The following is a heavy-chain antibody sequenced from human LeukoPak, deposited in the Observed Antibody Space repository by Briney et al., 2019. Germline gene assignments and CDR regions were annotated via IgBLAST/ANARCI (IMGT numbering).Heavy chain of an antibody. CDR3: ARDPPDSSGWVHAFDI. D-gene: IGHD6-19*01. V-gene: IGHV4-59*01. CDR1: GGSISSYY. Sequence: SETLSLTGTVSGGSISSYYWSWIRQPPGKGLEWIGYIYYSGSTNYNPSLKSRVTISVDTSKNQFSLKLSSVTAADTAVYYCARDPPDSSGWVHAFDIWGQGTMVTVSS. J-gene: IGHJ3*02. CDR2: IYYSGST.